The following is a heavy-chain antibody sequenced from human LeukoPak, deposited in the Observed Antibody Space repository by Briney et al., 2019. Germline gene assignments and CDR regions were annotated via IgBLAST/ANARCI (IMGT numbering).Heavy chain of an antibody. V-gene: IGHV3-21*01. D-gene: IGHD5-12*01. Sequence: GGSLRLSCAASGFDFSTYAINWVRQAPGKGLEWVSSISTMSNYIFYGDSVKGRFTISRDNAKNSVYLQMTSLRPEDTAVYYCSRDRLGGLDLWGQGTLVTVSS. CDR2: ISTMSNYI. CDR3: SRDRLGGLDL. CDR1: GFDFSTYA. J-gene: IGHJ5*02.